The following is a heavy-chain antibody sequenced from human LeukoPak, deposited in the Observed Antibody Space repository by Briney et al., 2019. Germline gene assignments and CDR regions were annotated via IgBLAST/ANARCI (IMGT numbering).Heavy chain of an antibody. CDR3: ARHLKEGYSSGWFAFDI. CDR2: IYYSGST. J-gene: IGHJ3*02. V-gene: IGHV4-59*08. Sequence: SETLSLTCTVSGGSISSYYWSWIRQPPGKGLEWIGYIYYSGSTNYNPSLKSRVTISVDTSKNQFSLKLSSVTAADTAVYYCARHLKEGYSSGWFAFDIWGQGTMVTVSS. D-gene: IGHD6-19*01. CDR1: GGSISSYY.